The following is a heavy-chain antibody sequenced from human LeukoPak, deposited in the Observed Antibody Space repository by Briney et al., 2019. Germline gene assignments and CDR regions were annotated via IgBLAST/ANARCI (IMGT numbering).Heavy chain of an antibody. D-gene: IGHD1-1*01. Sequence: GGSLRLSCAASGFTFSSYNMNWVRQAPGKGLEWVSYISSDSSTINYGDSVKGRFTISRDNAKNSLYLQMNSLRAGDTAVYYCAKNDFFDYWGQGTLVTVSS. CDR2: ISSDSSTI. V-gene: IGHV3-48*01. CDR3: AKNDFFDY. CDR1: GFTFSSYN. J-gene: IGHJ4*02.